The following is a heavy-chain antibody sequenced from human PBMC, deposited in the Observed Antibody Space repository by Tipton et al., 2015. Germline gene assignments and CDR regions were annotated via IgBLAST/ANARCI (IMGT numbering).Heavy chain of an antibody. CDR2: INHSGST. D-gene: IGHD3-10*01. Sequence: GLVKPSETLSLTCAVYGGSFTGYYWSWIRQSPGKGLEWIGEINHSGSTNYNPSLKSRLTMSLDTSKNQFSMNLTSVTAADTAIYYCARNDDSGRRWFDPWGQGTLVTVSS. CDR1: GGSFTGYY. J-gene: IGHJ5*02. V-gene: IGHV4-34*10. CDR3: ARNDDSGRRWFDP.